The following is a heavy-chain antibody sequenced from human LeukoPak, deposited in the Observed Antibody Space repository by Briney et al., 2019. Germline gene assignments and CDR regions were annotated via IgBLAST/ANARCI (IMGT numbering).Heavy chain of an antibody. J-gene: IGHJ4*02. CDR3: ARTDCSGSCYCDY. CDR1: GFTFSSYS. Sequence: GGSLRLSCAASGFTFSSYSMNWVRQAPGKGLEWVSSISSSSSYIYYADSVKGRFTISRDNAKNSLYLQMNSLRAEDTAVYYCARTDCSGSCYCDYWGQGTLVTVSS. CDR2: ISSSSSYI. V-gene: IGHV3-21*01. D-gene: IGHD2-15*01.